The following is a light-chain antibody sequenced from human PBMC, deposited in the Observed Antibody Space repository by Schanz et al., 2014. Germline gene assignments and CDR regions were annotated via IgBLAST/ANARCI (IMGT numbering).Light chain of an antibody. J-gene: IGLJ3*02. CDR2: EAT. CDR1: SSDVGSYDL. Sequence: QSALTQPASVSGSPGQSTTISCIGTSSDVGSYDLVSWYQHHPGKAPKIIIFEATERPSGVSNRFSGSKSGNTASLTISGLQAEDEADYYCCSYAGSSTLWVFGGGTKVT. CDR3: CSYAGSSTLWV. V-gene: IGLV2-23*01.